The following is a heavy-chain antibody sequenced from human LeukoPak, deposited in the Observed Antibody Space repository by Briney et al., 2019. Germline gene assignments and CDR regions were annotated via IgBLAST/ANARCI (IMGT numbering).Heavy chain of an antibody. V-gene: IGHV3-33*06. J-gene: IGHJ4*02. CDR2: IWYDGRNK. D-gene: IGHD6-13*01. CDR1: GFTFSSFG. CDR3: AKDRTYTQQQLSHY. Sequence: GGSLRLSCAASGFTFSSFGMHWVRQAPGKGLEWVAVIWYDGRNKYYADSVKGRFTISRDNSKNTLYLQMNSLRAEDTAVYYCAKDRTYTQQQLSHYWGQGTLVTVSS.